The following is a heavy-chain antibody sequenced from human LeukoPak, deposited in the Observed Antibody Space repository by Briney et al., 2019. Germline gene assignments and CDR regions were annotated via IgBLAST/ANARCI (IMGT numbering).Heavy chain of an antibody. J-gene: IGHJ4*02. CDR1: GYTFSSDD. V-gene: IGHV1-8*01. CDR3: ATVSLIAVAGTRPFIREVRFDY. Sequence: GASVKVSCKASGYTFSSDDINWVRQASGQGLEWMGWMNPNSGNTGFAHKFQGRVTMTRNTSIDTAYMELSSLRSEDTAVYYCATVSLIAVAGTRPFIREVRFDYWGQGTLVTVSS. D-gene: IGHD6-19*01. CDR2: MNPNSGNT.